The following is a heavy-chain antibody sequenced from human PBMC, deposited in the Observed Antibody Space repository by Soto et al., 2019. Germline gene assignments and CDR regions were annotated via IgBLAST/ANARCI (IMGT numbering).Heavy chain of an antibody. D-gene: IGHD3-10*01. CDR1: GYIFGSYG. CDR2: ISGYNGDT. V-gene: IGHV1-18*01. CDR3: ARVAITLIRGLKVDFYSMDV. Sequence: ASVKVSCKASGYIFGSYGISWVRQAPGQGLEWMGWISGYNGDTIYAQKYQDRVTMTTDTSTSTAHMELRSLQSDDTAVYFCARVAITLIRGLKVDFYSMDVWGQGTTVTVSS. J-gene: IGHJ6*02.